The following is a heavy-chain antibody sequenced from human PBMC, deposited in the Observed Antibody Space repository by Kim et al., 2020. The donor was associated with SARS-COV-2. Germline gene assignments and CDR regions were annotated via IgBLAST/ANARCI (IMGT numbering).Heavy chain of an antibody. CDR3: AHYDSSGYYHN. V-gene: IGHV3-23*03. Sequence: GGSLRLSCAASGFTFSSYAMSWVRQAPGKGLEWVSVIYSGGSSTYYADSVKGRFTISRDNSKNTLYLQMNSLRAEDTAVYYCAHYDSSGYYHNWGQGTLVTVSS. J-gene: IGHJ4*02. CDR2: IYSGGSST. D-gene: IGHD3-22*01. CDR1: GFTFSSYA.